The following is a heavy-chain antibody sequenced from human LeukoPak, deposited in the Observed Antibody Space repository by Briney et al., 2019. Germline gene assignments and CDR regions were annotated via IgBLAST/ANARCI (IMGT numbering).Heavy chain of an antibody. D-gene: IGHD6-19*01. CDR1: GFTFSSYG. V-gene: IGHV3-30*02. CDR2: IRYDGSNK. CDR3: AKDLASSGWQPEGFDY. Sequence: PGGSLRLSCAASGFTFSSYGMHWVRQAPGKGLEWVAFIRYDGSNKYYADSVKGRFTISRDNSKNTLYLQMNSLRAEDTAVYYCAKDLASSGWQPEGFDYWGQGPLVTVSS. J-gene: IGHJ4*02.